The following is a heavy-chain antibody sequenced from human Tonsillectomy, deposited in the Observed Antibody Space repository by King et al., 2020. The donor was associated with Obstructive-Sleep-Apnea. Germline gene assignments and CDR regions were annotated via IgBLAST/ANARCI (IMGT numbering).Heavy chain of an antibody. CDR1: GFTFSSYW. CDR3: ARSRLSNHWFDP. CDR2: INSDGSST. D-gene: IGHD6-25*01. J-gene: IGHJ5*02. V-gene: IGHV3-74*01. Sequence: VQLVESGGGLVQPGGSLRLSCAASGFTFSSYWMHWVRQAPGKGLVWVSRINSDGSSTSYSDSVKGRFTISRDNAKNTLYLQMNSLRAEDTAVYYCARSRLSNHWFDPWGQGTLVTVSS.